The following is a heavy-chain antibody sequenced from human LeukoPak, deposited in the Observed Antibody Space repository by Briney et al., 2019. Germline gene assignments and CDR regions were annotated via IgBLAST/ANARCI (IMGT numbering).Heavy chain of an antibody. CDR3: ARDASLLWFGELLYYFDY. Sequence: GASVKVSCKASGYTFTGYYMHWVRQAPGQGLEWMGWINPNSGGTNYAQKFQGRVTMTRDTSISTAYMELSRLRSDDTAVYYCARDASLLWFGELLYYFDYWGQGTLVTVSS. V-gene: IGHV1-2*02. CDR1: GYTFTGYY. CDR2: INPNSGGT. D-gene: IGHD3-10*01. J-gene: IGHJ4*02.